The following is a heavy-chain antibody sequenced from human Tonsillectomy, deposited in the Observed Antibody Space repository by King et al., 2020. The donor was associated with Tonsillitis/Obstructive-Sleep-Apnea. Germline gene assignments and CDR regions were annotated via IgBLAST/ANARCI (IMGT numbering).Heavy chain of an antibody. J-gene: IGHJ5*02. CDR2: ISAYNGNT. V-gene: IGHV1-18*01. Sequence: VQLVESGAEVKKPGASVKVSCKASGYTFTSYGISWVRQAPGQGLEWMGWISAYNGNTNYAQKLQGRVTMTTDTSTSTAYMELRSLRSDDTAVYYCASDDAAVGYCSSTSCYSNWFDPWGQGTLVTVSS. CDR1: GYTFTSYG. CDR3: ASDDAAVGYCSSTSCYSNWFDP. D-gene: IGHD2-2*01.